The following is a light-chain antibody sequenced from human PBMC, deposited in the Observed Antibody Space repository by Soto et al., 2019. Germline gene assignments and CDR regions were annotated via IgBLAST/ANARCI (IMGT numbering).Light chain of an antibody. J-gene: IGKJ5*01. CDR1: QGISNY. CDR3: QQYNSPYT. Sequence: AIQLPQSPSSLSASVRDRVTITCRASQGISNYLAWYQQKPGKAPKVLIYDASSLESGVPSRFSGRGSGTEFTLTISSLQPDDFATYYCQQYNSPYTFGQGTRLAIK. V-gene: IGKV1-13*02. CDR2: DAS.